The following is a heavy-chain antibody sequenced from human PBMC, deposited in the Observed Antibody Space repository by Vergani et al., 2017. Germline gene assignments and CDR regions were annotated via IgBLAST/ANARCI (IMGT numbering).Heavy chain of an antibody. Sequence: EVQLVESGGDLVKPGGSLRLSCAASGFTFSSYSMNWVRQAPGKGLEWVSSISSSSGYLYYADSVKGRFTISRDNAKNSLYLQMNSLRAEDTAVYYCARGAPGSSSWVLFPDWGQGTLVTVSS. CDR2: ISSSSGYL. D-gene: IGHD6-13*01. J-gene: IGHJ4*02. V-gene: IGHV3-21*01. CDR3: ARGAPGSSSWVLFPD. CDR1: GFTFSSYS.